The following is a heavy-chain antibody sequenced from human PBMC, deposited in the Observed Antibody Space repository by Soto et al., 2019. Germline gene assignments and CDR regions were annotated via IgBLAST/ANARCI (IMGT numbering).Heavy chain of an antibody. Sequence: SETLSLTCAVYGGSFSGYYWSWIRQPPGKGLEWIGEINHSGSTNYNSSLKSRVTMSVDTSKNQFSLKLSSVTAADTAVYYCARTYYYDSSGYPALFDYWAQGTPVTVSS. D-gene: IGHD3-22*01. J-gene: IGHJ4*02. V-gene: IGHV4-34*01. CDR1: GGSFSGYY. CDR3: ARTYYYDSSGYPALFDY. CDR2: INHSGST.